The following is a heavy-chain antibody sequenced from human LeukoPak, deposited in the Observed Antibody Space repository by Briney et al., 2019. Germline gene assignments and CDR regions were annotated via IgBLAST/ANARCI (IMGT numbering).Heavy chain of an antibody. CDR3: ARRDGAYYFDY. Sequence: PSETLSLTCAVYGGSFSGYYWGWIRQPPGKGLEWIGEINHSGSTNYNPSLKSRVTISVDTSKNQFPLKLSSVTAADTAVYYCARRDGAYYFDYWGQGTLVTVSS. CDR1: GGSFSGYY. J-gene: IGHJ4*02. D-gene: IGHD3-16*01. V-gene: IGHV4-34*01. CDR2: INHSGST.